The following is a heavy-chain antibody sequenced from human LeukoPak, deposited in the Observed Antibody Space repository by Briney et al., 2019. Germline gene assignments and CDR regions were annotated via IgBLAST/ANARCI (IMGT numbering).Heavy chain of an antibody. CDR3: ARALYGDYVRYYYYYGMDV. D-gene: IGHD4-17*01. J-gene: IGHJ6*02. CDR2: IYYSGST. V-gene: IGHV4-59*01. Sequence: KSSETLSLTCTVSGGSISSYYWSWIRQPPGKGLEWIGYIYYSGSTNYNPSLKSRVTISVDTSMNQFSLKLSSVTAADTAVYYCARALYGDYVRYYYYYGMDVWGQGTTVTVSS. CDR1: GGSISSYY.